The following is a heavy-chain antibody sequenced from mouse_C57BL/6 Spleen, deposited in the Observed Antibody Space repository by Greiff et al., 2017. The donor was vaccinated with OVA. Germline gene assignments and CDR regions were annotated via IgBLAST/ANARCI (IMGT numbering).Heavy chain of an antibody. Sequence: LQESGPGLVKPSQSLSLTCSVTGYSITSGYYWNWIRQFPGNKLEWMGYISYDGSNNYNPSLKNRISITRDTSKNQFFLKLNSVTTEDTATYYCARDTSSGLRAYWGQGTLVTVSA. J-gene: IGHJ3*01. D-gene: IGHD3-2*02. CDR3: ARDTSSGLRAY. V-gene: IGHV3-6*01. CDR2: ISYDGSN. CDR1: GYSITSGYY.